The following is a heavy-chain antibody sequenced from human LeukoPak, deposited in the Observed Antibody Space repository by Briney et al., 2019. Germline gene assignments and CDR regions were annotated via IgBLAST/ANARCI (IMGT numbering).Heavy chain of an antibody. CDR1: GGTFSSYA. CDR2: IIPIFGTA. D-gene: IGHD2-2*02. V-gene: IGHV1-69*06. J-gene: IGHJ3*02. CDR3: ARESVGPAAISAFDI. Sequence: ASVKVSCKASGGTFSSYAISWVRQAPGQGLEWMGGIIPIFGTANYAQKFQGRVTITADKSTSTAYMELSSLRSEDTAVYYCARESVGPAAISAFDIWGQGTMVTVSS.